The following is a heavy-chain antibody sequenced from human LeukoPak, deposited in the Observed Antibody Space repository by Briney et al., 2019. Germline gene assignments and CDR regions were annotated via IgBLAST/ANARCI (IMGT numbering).Heavy chain of an antibody. D-gene: IGHD6-19*01. CDR2: ISYSSYTI. V-gene: IGHV3-48*03. CDR3: AGGRSEVPGTAPKTANWFDP. CDR1: GFTFSSYE. J-gene: IGHJ5*02. Sequence: QAGGSLRLSCAVSGFTFSSYEMNWVRQAPGKGLEWVSYISYSSYTIYYADSVRGRFTISRDSAKNSLYLQMNSLRDEDTAVYYCAGGRSEVPGTAPKTANWFDPWGQGTLVTVSS.